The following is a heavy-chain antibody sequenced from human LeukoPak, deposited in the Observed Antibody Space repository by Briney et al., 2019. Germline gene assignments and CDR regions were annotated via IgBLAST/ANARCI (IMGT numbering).Heavy chain of an antibody. J-gene: IGHJ5*02. D-gene: IGHD2-15*01. V-gene: IGHV3-21*01. CDR1: GFTFSSYS. CDR3: ARPYCSGGSCRLADGFGP. Sequence: GGSLRLSCAASGFTFSSYSMNWVHQAPGKGLEWVSSISSSSSYIYCADSVKGRFTISRDNAKNSLYLQMNSLRAEDTAVYYCARPYCSGGSCRLADGFGPWGQGTLVTVSS. CDR2: ISSSSSYI.